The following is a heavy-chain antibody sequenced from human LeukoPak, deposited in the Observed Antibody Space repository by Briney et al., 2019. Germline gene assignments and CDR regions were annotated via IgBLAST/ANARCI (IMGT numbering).Heavy chain of an antibody. CDR1: GDSFSSNSAA. CDR3: ARDEGDYYTS. CDR2: TYYRSKWYN. D-gene: IGHD4-17*01. V-gene: IGHV6-1*01. J-gene: IGHJ5*02. Sequence: SQTLSLTCAISGDSFSSNSAAWNWIRQSPSRGLEWLGRTYYRSKWYNDYAVSVRSRMTINPDTSKSQFSLHLNSMTPEDTAVYYCARDEGDYYTSWGQGTLVTVSS.